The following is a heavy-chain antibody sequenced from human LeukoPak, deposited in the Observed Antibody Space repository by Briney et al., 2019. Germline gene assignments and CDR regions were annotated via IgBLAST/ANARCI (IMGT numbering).Heavy chain of an antibody. CDR2: ISLTGLT. J-gene: IGHJ4*02. CDR3: SRENGALSPFGY. V-gene: IGHV4-4*02. CDR1: GGSISNTNW. D-gene: IGHD2-8*01. Sequence: SETLSLTCGVSGGSISNTNWWSWVRPPPGQGLEWIGEISLTGLTHYNPFLESRVTVSLDKSKNQLSLNLTSVTAADTAVYYCSRENGALSPFGYWGQGTLVTVLS.